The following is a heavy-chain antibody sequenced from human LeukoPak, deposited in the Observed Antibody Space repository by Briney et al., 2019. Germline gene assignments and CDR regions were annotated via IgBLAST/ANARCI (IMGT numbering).Heavy chain of an antibody. D-gene: IGHD6-13*01. Sequence: GGSLRLSCAASGFTFSSYAMHWVRQANKYYADSVKGRFTISRDNSKNTLYLQMNSLRAEDTAVYYCARVGHSSIDYWGQGTLVTVSS. CDR2: K. V-gene: IGHV3-30*01. J-gene: IGHJ4*02. CDR1: GFTFSSYA. CDR3: ARVGHSSIDY.